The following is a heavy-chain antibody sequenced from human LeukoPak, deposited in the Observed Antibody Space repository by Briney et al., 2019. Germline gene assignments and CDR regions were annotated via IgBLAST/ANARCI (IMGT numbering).Heavy chain of an antibody. CDR1: GFTFSSYG. CDR2: ISYDGSNK. D-gene: IGHD3-22*01. J-gene: IGHJ6*02. CDR3: AKRSYCDSSGYYYYYYYGMDV. Sequence: GGSLRLSCSASGFTFSSYGMHWVRQAPGKGLEWVAVISYDGSNKYYADSVKGRFTISRDNSKNTLYLQMNSLRAEDTAVYYCAKRSYCDSSGYYYYYYYGMDVWGQGTTVTVSS. V-gene: IGHV3-30*18.